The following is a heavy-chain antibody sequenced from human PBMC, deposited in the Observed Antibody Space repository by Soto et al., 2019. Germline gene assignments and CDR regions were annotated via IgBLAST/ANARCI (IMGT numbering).Heavy chain of an antibody. CDR2: VSHSGTT. D-gene: IGHD3-3*01. CDR1: GSSISSAYY. Sequence: SETLSLTCIVSGSSISSAYYWGWVRQPPGKGLEWIASVSHSGTTYYNPSLMSRVTVSLDTSKGQFSLKLSSVTAADTAVYYYASDFWTGYPLFDLWGQGALVTVSS. J-gene: IGHJ4*02. V-gene: IGHV4-38-2*02. CDR3: ASDFWTGYPLFDL.